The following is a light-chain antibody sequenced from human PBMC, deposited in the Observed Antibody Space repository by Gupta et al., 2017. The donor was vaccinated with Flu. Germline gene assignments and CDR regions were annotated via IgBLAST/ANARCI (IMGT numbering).Light chain of an antibody. CDR2: DAA. V-gene: IGKV3-11*01. CDR1: QTVGSY. J-gene: IGKJ2*01. CDR3: QHRSNCRTT. Sequence: PATLSLSPGERGTLSCRASQTVGSYLAWYQQKPGQAPRLLMYDAANSATDIPATFTGSASGTEFTLTISSLEPADFAVYYCQHRSNCRTTFGYGTMLEIK.